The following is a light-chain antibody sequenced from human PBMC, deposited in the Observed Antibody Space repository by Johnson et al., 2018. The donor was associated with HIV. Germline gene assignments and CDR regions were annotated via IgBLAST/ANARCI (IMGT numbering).Light chain of an antibody. J-gene: IGLJ1*01. CDR2: ENN. Sequence: QPVLTQPPSVSAAPGQKVTISCSGSSSNIGNNYVSWYQQLPGTAPKLLIYENNKRPSGIPDRFSGSKSGTSATLGITGLQTGDEADYYCGTWVSSLSVVFGTGTKVTVL. CDR3: GTWVSSLSVV. V-gene: IGLV1-51*02. CDR1: SSNIGNNY.